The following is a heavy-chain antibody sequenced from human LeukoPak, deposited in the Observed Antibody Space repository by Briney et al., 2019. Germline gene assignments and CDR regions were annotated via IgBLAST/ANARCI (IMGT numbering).Heavy chain of an antibody. D-gene: IGHD4-17*01. V-gene: IGHV1-2*02. CDR2: INPNSGGT. CDR3: ARGQETVTTPHFDY. J-gene: IGHJ4*02. Sequence: ASVKVSCKASGYTFTNYYIYWVRQAPGQGLEWMGWINPNSGGTKYAQKFQGRVTMTRDTSINTAYMELSRLISDDTAVYYCARGQETVTTPHFDYWGQGTLVTVPS. CDR1: GYTFTNYY.